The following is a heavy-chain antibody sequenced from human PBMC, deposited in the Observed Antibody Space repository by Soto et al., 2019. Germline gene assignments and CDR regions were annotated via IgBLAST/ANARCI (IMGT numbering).Heavy chain of an antibody. J-gene: IGHJ3*01. Sequence: SDTLSLTCAVSGGSSSSSDWLSWLRHPPGKGLEWIGEIYHSGSTNYNPSLKSRVTISVDKSKNQFSLKLSSVTAADTAVYYCARDGAYDSIRRYCVAFDVWGQGRMVTVSS. CDR1: GGSSSSSDW. D-gene: IGHD3-22*01. V-gene: IGHV4-4*02. CDR3: ARDGAYDSIRRYCVAFDV. CDR2: IYHSGST.